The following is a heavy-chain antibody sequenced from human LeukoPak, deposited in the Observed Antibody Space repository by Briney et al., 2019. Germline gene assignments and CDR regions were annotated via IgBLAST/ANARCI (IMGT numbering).Heavy chain of an antibody. D-gene: IGHD5-12*01. J-gene: IGHJ6*03. Sequence: PGGSLRLSCGASGFTFDDYWMSWVRQAPGQGLEWEANINQDGSEKYYLDSAKGRFTISRDNARNSLYLQVNSLRAEDTAVYYCAKEGGYSGYDYVSAKQYYYYYMDVWGKGTTVTISS. CDR2: INQDGSEK. CDR3: AKEGGYSGYDYVSAKQYYYYYMDV. V-gene: IGHV3-7*03. CDR1: GFTFDDYW.